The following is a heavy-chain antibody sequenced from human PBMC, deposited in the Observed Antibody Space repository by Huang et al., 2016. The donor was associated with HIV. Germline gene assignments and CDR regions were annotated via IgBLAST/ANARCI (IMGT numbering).Heavy chain of an antibody. CDR1: GASISSNDYS. Sequence: QLQLQESGSGLVKSSQTLSLSCTVSGASISSNDYSWTWIRQPPGKGLEWIGHIYQSGSTSYSPSLRSRLTMSVDRSRNQFSLHLSSVTAADTAVYYCARGSDFWSGGFDHWGQGTLVTVSS. CDR3: ARGSDFWSGGFDH. D-gene: IGHD3-3*01. CDR2: IYQSGST. V-gene: IGHV4-30-2*01. J-gene: IGHJ4*02.